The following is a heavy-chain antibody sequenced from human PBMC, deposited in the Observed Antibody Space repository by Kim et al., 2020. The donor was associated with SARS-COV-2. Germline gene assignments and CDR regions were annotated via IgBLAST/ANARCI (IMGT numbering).Heavy chain of an antibody. V-gene: IGHV1-18*01. CDR2: NP. CDR3: ARANWGAFDI. J-gene: IGHJ3*02. Sequence: NPNFAKKLKGTFTMTTDTSTSTAYMELRSLRSDDTAVYYCARANWGAFDIWDQGTMVTVSS. D-gene: IGHD3-16*01.